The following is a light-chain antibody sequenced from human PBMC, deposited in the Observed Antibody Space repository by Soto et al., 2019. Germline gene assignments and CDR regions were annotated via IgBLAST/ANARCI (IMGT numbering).Light chain of an antibody. CDR2: LNSDGSH. V-gene: IGLV4-69*01. CDR1: SGHSSYA. Sequence: QPVLTQSPSASASLGASVKLTCTLGSGHSSYAIAWHQQQPEKGPRFLMKLNSDGSHNKGDGIPDRFSGSSSGAERYLTISSLQSEDEADYYCQTWDTGIRVFGGGTKLTVL. J-gene: IGLJ3*02. CDR3: QTWDTGIRV.